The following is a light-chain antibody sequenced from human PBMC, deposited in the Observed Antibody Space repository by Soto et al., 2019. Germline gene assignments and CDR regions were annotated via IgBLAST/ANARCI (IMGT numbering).Light chain of an antibody. CDR2: DAS. J-gene: IGKJ5*01. CDR3: QQRRNWLPIT. CDR1: QSVGTF. Sequence: EGVLTQSQGTLSLSPGGRASISCWASQSVGTFLAWYQQRSGQAPRLLIYDASNRATGIPARFSGSGSGTDFTLTIGCLVPEDFAVYYCQQRRNWLPITFGQGTRLEIK. V-gene: IGKV3-11*01.